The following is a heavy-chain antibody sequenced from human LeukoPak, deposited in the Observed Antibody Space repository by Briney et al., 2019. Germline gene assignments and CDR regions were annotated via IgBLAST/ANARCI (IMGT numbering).Heavy chain of an antibody. V-gene: IGHV3-30-3*01. CDR3: ARSGGLQKFDY. CDR1: EFTFSNYA. J-gene: IGHJ4*02. D-gene: IGHD4-11*01. Sequence: SGGSLRPSCAASEFTFSNYALHWVRQAPGKGLQWVAVISYDGNTIHYADSVKGRFIISRDTSKNTLYLQMNSLRAEDTAVYYCARSGGLQKFDYWGQGTLVTVSS. CDR2: ISYDGNTI.